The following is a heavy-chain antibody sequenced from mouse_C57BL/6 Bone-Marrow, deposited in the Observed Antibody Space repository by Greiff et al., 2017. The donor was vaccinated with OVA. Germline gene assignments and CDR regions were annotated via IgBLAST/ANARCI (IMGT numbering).Heavy chain of an antibody. D-gene: IGHD1-1*01. V-gene: IGHV7-3*01. J-gene: IGHJ4*01. CDR3: ARYETTVVAKGYAMDY. CDR2: IRNKANGYTT. Sequence: EVKLVESGGGLVQPGGSLSLSCAASGFTFTDYYMSWVRQPPGKALEWLGFIRNKANGYTTEYSASVKGRFTISRDNSQSILYLQMNALRAEDSATYYCARYETTVVAKGYAMDYWGQGTSVTVSS. CDR1: GFTFTDYY.